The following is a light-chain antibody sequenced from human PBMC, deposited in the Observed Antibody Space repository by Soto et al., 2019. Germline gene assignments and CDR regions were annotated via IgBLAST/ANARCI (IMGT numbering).Light chain of an antibody. J-gene: IGKJ2*01. V-gene: IGKV1-5*01. Sequence: DIQMTQSPSTLSASVGDRVSITCRASQSISAYLAWYHQKPGKAPKVLIYDVSTLESGVPSRFSGSGSGTEFTLTIISLQPDDFGTYYCQQYSTISTFGQATKLEIK. CDR1: QSISAY. CDR3: QQYSTIST. CDR2: DVS.